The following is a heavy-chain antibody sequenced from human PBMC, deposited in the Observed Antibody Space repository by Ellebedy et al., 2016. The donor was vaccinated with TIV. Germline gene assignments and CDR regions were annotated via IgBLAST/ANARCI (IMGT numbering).Heavy chain of an antibody. CDR1: GGSFSGYY. V-gene: IGHV4-34*01. CDR2: INHSGST. J-gene: IGHJ3*02. Sequence: SETLSLXXAVYGGSFSGYYWSWIRQPPGKGLEWIGEINHSGSTNYNPSLKSRVTISVDTSKNQFSLELSSVTAADTAVYYCARVAQFCSSTSCYKGAFDIWGQGTMVTVSS. D-gene: IGHD2-2*01. CDR3: ARVAQFCSSTSCYKGAFDI.